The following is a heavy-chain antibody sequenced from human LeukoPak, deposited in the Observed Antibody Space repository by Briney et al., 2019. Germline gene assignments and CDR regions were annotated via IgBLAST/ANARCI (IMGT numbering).Heavy chain of an antibody. CDR3: ARVSDYSGNGNGDWFDP. V-gene: IGHV1-18*04. J-gene: IGHJ5*02. CDR1: GFRFSSFG. D-gene: IGHD4-11*01. CDR2: ISNYFGVT. Sequence: ASVNVCCKASGFRFSSFGVSWVRQAPGQGLGWMGWISNYFGVTHYAEKFEDRVTMTVDTSTTTVYMELRSLKYDDTAIYYCARVSDYSGNGNGDWFDPWGQGTVVIVSS.